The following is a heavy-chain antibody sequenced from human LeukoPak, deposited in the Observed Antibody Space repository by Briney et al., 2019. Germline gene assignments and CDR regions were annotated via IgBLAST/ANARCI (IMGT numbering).Heavy chain of an antibody. J-gene: IGHJ4*02. CDR3: ARRDSSVWYLDY. CDR2: IYYSGST. V-gene: IGHV4-59*08. D-gene: IGHD6-19*01. Sequence: SETLSLTCNVSGGSMSSYYWSWIRRTPGKGREWIGYIYYSGSTNNNPSLKSRVTISIDTSKNQFSLRLSSVTAADTAIYYCARRDSSVWYLDYWGQGTLVTVSS. CDR1: GGSMSSYY.